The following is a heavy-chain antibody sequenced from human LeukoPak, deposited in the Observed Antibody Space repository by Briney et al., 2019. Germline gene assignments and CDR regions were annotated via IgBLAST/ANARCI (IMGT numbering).Heavy chain of an antibody. J-gene: IGHJ4*02. CDR1: GFTFSSYA. V-gene: IGHV3-30-3*01. CDR2: ISYDGSNK. Sequence: GGSLRLSCAASGFTFSSYAMHWVRQAPGKGLEWVAVISYDGSNKYYADSVKGRFTISRDNSKNTLYLQMNSLRAEDTAVYYCAKGGYSSSPLIDYWGQGTLVTVSS. CDR3: AKGGYSSSPLIDY. D-gene: IGHD6-6*01.